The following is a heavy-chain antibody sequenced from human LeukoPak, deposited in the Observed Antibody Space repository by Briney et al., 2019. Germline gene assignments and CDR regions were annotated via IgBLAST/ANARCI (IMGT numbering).Heavy chain of an antibody. D-gene: IGHD6-19*01. J-gene: IGHJ3*02. CDR1: GYTFTSYA. V-gene: IGHV7-4-1*02. CDR3: ASNGIAVTDAFDI. Sequence: GASVPVSRKSSGYTFTSYARNSVGPAPGQGVEWMGWINTNTGKPTYAQGFTGRFVFSLDTSVSTAYLQISSLKAGDTVVYYCASNGIAVTDAFDIWGQGTMVTVSS. CDR2: INTNTGKP.